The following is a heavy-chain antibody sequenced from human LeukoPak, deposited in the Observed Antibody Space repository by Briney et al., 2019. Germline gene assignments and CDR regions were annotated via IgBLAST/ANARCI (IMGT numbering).Heavy chain of an antibody. CDR2: IKQEGSEK. V-gene: IGHV3-7*01. Sequence: PWGSLRLSCAASGFTFSSYWMSWVRQAPGKGLEWVANIKQEGSEKYYVDSVKGRLTISRDNAKNSLYLQMNSLRAEDTAVYYCARRHGSGSNPFDYWGQGTLVTVSS. CDR1: GFTFSSYW. CDR3: ARRHGSGSNPFDY. J-gene: IGHJ4*02. D-gene: IGHD3-10*01.